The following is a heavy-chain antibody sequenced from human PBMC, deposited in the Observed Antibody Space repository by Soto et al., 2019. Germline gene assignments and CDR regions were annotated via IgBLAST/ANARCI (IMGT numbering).Heavy chain of an antibody. V-gene: IGHV4-34*01. Sequence: SETLSLTCAVSGGSFSGYYWSWIRQPPGKGLEWIGELDHSGSLNYNPSLNSRVTMSIDTSKSQFSLKLNSVTAADTAAYFCARAYSSGWYWFDPWGQGTLVTVSS. CDR2: LDHSGSL. D-gene: IGHD6-19*01. CDR1: GGSFSGYY. J-gene: IGHJ5*02. CDR3: ARAYSSGWYWFDP.